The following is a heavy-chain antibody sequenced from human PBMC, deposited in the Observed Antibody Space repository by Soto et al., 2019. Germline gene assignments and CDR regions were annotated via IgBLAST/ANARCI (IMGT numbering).Heavy chain of an antibody. CDR1: GYTFTSYG. CDR2: ISAYNGNT. Sequence: GASVKVSCKASGYTFTSYGISWVRQAPGQGLEWMGWISAYNGNTNYAQKLQGRVTMTTDTSTSTAYMELRSLRSDDTAVYYCARGEYQLLFHYYYYGMDVWGQGTTVTVSS. J-gene: IGHJ6*02. D-gene: IGHD2-2*01. V-gene: IGHV1-18*01. CDR3: ARGEYQLLFHYYYYGMDV.